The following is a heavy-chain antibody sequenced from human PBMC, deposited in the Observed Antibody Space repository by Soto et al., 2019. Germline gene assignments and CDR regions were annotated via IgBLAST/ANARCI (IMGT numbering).Heavy chain of an antibody. J-gene: IGHJ4*02. CDR1: GGSIRSGDYY. V-gene: IGHV4-30-4*01. CDR3: AREIMAADHFDY. CDR2: VHYSGTT. D-gene: IGHD6-13*01. Sequence: QLQLHESGPGLVKPSQTLSLTCTVSGGSIRSGDYYWSWIRQTPERGLEWCGYVHYSGTTFYNPSLKSRATISLDTSRNQFSLNLSSVTAADSAVYYCAREIMAADHFDYWGQGALVTVSS.